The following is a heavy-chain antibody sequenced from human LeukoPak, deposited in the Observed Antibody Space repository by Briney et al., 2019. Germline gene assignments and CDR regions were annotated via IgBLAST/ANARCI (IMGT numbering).Heavy chain of an antibody. CDR1: GGSISSYY. J-gene: IGHJ4*02. D-gene: IGHD3-3*01. V-gene: IGHV4-59*12. CDR2: IYYSGST. CDR3: ARGPPSHDFWSGYFDY. Sequence: SETLSLTCTVSGGSISSYYWSWIRQPPGKGLEWIGYIYYSGSTNYNPSLKSRVTISVDKSRNQFSLKLSFVTAADTAVYYCARGPPSHDFWSGYFDYWGQGTLVTVSS.